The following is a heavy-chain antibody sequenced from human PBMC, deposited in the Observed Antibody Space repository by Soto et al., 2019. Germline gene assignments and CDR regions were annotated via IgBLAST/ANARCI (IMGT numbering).Heavy chain of an antibody. CDR2: INPDSGGT. CDR1: GYMFTGYY. D-gene: IGHD3-10*02. Sequence: ASVKFSCKASGYMFTGYYMHWVRQAPGQGLEWMGWINPDSGGTNYQQKFQGRVTMTRDTSISTAYLELSSLRSDDTAVYYCTRKVAMFNFEYWGQGTLVPICS. CDR3: TRKVAMFNFEY. V-gene: IGHV1-2*02. J-gene: IGHJ4*02.